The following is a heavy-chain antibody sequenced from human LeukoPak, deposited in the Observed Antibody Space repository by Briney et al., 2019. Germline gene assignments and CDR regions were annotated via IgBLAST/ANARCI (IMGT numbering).Heavy chain of an antibody. CDR1: GFTFPTYS. J-gene: IGHJ3*01. CDR2: IFGSASKI. CDR3: VKDRVPHSGWSFDV. Sequence: PGGSLRLSCTTSGFTFPTYSMSWVRQAPGQGLEWVASIFGSASKIYHADSVKGRFTVSRDNSKNTLYLQMNGLRVEDTALYYCVKDRVPHSGWSFDVWGQGTMVTVSA. D-gene: IGHD6-19*01. V-gene: IGHV3-23*01.